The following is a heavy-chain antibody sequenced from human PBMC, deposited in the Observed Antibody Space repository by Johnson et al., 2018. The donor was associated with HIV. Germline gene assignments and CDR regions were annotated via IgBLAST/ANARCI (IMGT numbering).Heavy chain of an antibody. J-gene: IGHJ3*02. V-gene: IGHV3-74*01. CDR3: AREGPSERAGFDI. Sequence: VQLVESGGGLVQPGGSLRLSCAASRFTFSSYWIHWVRQAPGKGLLWVSRINSAGSGTSYADSVKGRFTISRDNAKNTLYLQMNSLRADDTAVYYCAREGPSERAGFDIWGQGTMVTVSS. CDR2: INSAGSGT. CDR1: RFTFSSYW.